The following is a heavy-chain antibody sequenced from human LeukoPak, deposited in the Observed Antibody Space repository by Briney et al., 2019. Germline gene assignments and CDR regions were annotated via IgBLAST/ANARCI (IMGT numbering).Heavy chain of an antibody. CDR3: ARDRMATTYYFDY. Sequence: SETLSLTCTVSGGSISSGSYYWGWIRQPPGKGLEWIGSIHYSGTTNYNPSLKSRVTISVDTSKNQFSLKLSSVTAADTAVYYCARDRMATTYYFDYWGQGTLVTVSS. J-gene: IGHJ4*02. CDR1: GGSISSGSYY. V-gene: IGHV4-39*07. D-gene: IGHD5-12*01. CDR2: IHYSGTT.